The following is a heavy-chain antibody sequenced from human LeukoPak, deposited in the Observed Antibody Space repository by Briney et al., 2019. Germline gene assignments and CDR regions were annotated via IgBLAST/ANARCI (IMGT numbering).Heavy chain of an antibody. V-gene: IGHV4-4*02. Sequence: SGTLSLTCSVSGGSIRTTTWWSWVRQPPGKGLDWIGDIFHYGTTNYNPSLKSRVTMSVDTSSNQFSLTLNSVTAADTAVYYCAGWGVDYGGNFEYSDYWGQGTLVTVSS. D-gene: IGHD4-23*01. J-gene: IGHJ4*02. CDR3: AGWGVDYGGNFEYSDY. CDR2: IFHYGTT. CDR1: GGSIRTTTW.